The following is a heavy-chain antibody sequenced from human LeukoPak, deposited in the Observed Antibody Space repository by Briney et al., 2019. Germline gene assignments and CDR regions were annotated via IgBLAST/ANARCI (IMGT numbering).Heavy chain of an antibody. CDR3: AKEGYPWLLGNFDY. J-gene: IGHJ4*02. CDR2: ISASGGST. CDR1: GFTLSSYA. D-gene: IGHD3-22*01. V-gene: IGHV3-23*01. Sequence: QPGGSLRLSCAASGFTLSSYAMSWVRQAPGKGLEWVSAISASGGSTYYADFVKGRSTSSRDNSKNTLYLQMNSLRAEDTAVYYCAKEGYPWLLGNFDYWGQGTLVTVSS.